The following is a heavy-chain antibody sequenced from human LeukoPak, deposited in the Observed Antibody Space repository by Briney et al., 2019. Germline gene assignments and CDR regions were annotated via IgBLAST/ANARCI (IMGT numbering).Heavy chain of an antibody. D-gene: IGHD2-8*02. CDR2: ISGSGGST. Sequence: QAGGSLRLSCAASGFTFSSYAMSWVRQAPGKGLEWVSAISGSGGSTYYADSVKGRFTISRDNSKNTLYLQMNSLRAEDTAVYYCAKTPPRASYCTGGACYWDYWGQGTLVTVSS. CDR3: AKTPPRASYCTGGACYWDY. CDR1: GFTFSSYA. V-gene: IGHV3-23*01. J-gene: IGHJ4*02.